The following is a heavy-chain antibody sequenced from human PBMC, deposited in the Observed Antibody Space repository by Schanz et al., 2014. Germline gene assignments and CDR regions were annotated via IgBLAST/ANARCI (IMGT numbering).Heavy chain of an antibody. CDR3: AREYSSYGTVYY. D-gene: IGHD5-12*01. Sequence: QVQLVESGGGVVQPGRSLRLSCAASGFTFSNYAMHWVRQAPGKGLEWVSRMIGSGSSVFYADSVKGRFTISRDNLKNTVYLQMNSLRAGDTALYYCAREYSSYGTVYYWGQGTLVTVSS. CDR2: MIGSGSSV. V-gene: IGHV3-30*04. J-gene: IGHJ4*02. CDR1: GFTFSNYA.